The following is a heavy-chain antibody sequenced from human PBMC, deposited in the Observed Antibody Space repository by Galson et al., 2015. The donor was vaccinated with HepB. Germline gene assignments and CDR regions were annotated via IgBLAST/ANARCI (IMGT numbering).Heavy chain of an antibody. CDR3: ARVFGSRWQRRGDNEGVSYGMDV. J-gene: IGHJ6*02. Sequence: SLRLSCAASGFTFSSYSMNWVRQAPGKGLEWVSSISGSSSSIYYADSVKGRFTISRDNSKNSLYLQMNSLRAEDTAVYYCARVFGSRWQRRGDNEGVSYGMDVWGQGTPVTVSS. CDR1: GFTFSSYS. V-gene: IGHV3-48*01. CDR2: ISGSSSSI. D-gene: IGHD6-25*01.